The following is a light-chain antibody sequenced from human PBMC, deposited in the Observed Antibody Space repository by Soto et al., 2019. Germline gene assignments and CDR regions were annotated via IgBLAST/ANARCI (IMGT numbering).Light chain of an antibody. CDR3: QQYGSSPPT. J-gene: IGKJ1*01. Sequence: EIVMTQSPGTLSLSPGARDTLSCRASQSVSSSYLAWYQQKPGQAPRLLIYGASSRATGIPDRFSGSGSGTDFTLTISRLEPEDFAVYYCQQYGSSPPTFGQGTKVDIK. CDR2: GAS. V-gene: IGKV3-20*01. CDR1: QSVSSSY.